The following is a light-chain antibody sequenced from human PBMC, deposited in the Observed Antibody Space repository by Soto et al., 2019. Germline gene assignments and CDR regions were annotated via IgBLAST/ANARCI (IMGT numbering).Light chain of an antibody. CDR3: QQYKNWPLFT. J-gene: IGKJ3*01. Sequence: EMVMTQSPATLSVSPGEGATLSCRASQSVGGNLAWYQQKPGQAPRLLIYGASTRATGIPARFCGSGSGTEFTLTINSLQSEDFAVYYCQQYKNWPLFTFGPGTKVDI. CDR1: QSVGGN. CDR2: GAS. V-gene: IGKV3-15*01.